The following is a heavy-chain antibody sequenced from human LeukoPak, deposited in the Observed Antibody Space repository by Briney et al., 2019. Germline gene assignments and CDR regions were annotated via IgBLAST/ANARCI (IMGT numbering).Heavy chain of an antibody. CDR1: GFTFSSYA. Sequence: GGSLRLSCAASGFTFSSYAMSWVRQTPGKGLEWVSTISGSGGSTYYADSVKGRFTISRDNSKNALYLQMNSLRAEDTAVYYCAKVVVVVPTATRGAFDIWGQGTMVTVSS. V-gene: IGHV3-23*01. J-gene: IGHJ3*02. D-gene: IGHD2-2*01. CDR2: ISGSGGST. CDR3: AKVVVVVPTATRGAFDI.